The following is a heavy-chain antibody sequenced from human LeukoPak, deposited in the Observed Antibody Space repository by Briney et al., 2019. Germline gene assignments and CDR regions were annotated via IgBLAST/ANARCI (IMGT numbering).Heavy chain of an antibody. V-gene: IGHV4-34*01. CDR3: ARGPVRNYVYYYYGMDV. D-gene: IGHD1-7*01. CDR2: INHSGST. Sequence: PSETLSLTCAVYGGSFSGYYWSWIRQPPGKGLEWIGEINHSGSTNYNPSLKSRVTISVDTSKNQFSLKLSSVTAADTAVYYCARGPVRNYVYYYYGMDVWGQGTTVTVSS. J-gene: IGHJ6*02. CDR1: GGSFSGYY.